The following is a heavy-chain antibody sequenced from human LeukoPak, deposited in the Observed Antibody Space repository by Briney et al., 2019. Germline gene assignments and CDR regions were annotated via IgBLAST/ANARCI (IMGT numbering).Heavy chain of an antibody. D-gene: IGHD5-18*01. CDR3: ARSYVDTACDY. V-gene: IGHV4-59*08. CDR2: IYYSGST. Sequence: SETLSLTCTVSGGSISSYYWSWIRQPPGKGLEWIGYIYYSGSTNYNPSLKSRVTISVDTSKNQFSLKLSSVTAADTAVYYCARSYVDTACDYWGQGTLVTVSS. CDR1: GGSISSYY. J-gene: IGHJ4*02.